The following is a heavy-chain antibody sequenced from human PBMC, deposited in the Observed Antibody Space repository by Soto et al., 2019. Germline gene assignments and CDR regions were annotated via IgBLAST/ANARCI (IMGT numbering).Heavy chain of an antibody. D-gene: IGHD3-10*01. Sequence: EVQLVESGGGLVQPGGSLRLSCAASEFAFSGRSVHWVRQAPGKGLVWVSGIDKVGTDSTYADSVKGRFTSSRDNAKNTVYLQMNSLRVENTAVYYCARGWFGPDVWGKGTTVTVSS. CDR2: IDKVGTDS. CDR3: ARGWFGPDV. J-gene: IGHJ6*03. CDR1: EFAFSGRS. V-gene: IGHV3-74*03.